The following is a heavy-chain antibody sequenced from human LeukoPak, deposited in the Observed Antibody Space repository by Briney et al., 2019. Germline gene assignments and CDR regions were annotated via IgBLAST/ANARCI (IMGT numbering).Heavy chain of an antibody. D-gene: IGHD6-6*01. V-gene: IGHV6-1*01. Sequence: SQTLSLTCAISGDSVSSNSAAWNWIRQSPSRGLEWLGRTYYRSKWYNDYAVSVKSRITINSDTSKNQFSLQLNSVTPEDTAVYYCVRQYSTQDYSGMAVWGQGTTVTVSS. CDR1: GDSVSSNSAA. CDR3: VRQYSTQDYSGMAV. J-gene: IGHJ6*02. CDR2: TYYRSKWYN.